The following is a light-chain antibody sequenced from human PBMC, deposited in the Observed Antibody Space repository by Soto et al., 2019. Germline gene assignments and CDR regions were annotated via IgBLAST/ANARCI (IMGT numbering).Light chain of an antibody. Sequence: DIQMTQSPSTLSASVGDRVTITCRASQSMGSNLAWYQQKPGQAPRLLIYGASTRATGTPARFSGSGSGTDFSLTISSLQPEDFATYYCQQSYSTPPWTFGQGTKVDIK. CDR3: QQSYSTPPWT. CDR1: QSMGSN. V-gene: IGKV1-39*01. J-gene: IGKJ1*01. CDR2: GAS.